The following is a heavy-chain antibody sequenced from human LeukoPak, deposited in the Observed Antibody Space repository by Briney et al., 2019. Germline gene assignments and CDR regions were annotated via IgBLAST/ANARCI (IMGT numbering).Heavy chain of an antibody. J-gene: IGHJ4*02. CDR1: GFTFSSYA. V-gene: IGHV3-30*04. D-gene: IGHD1-26*01. CDR2: ISYDGSNK. Sequence: GGSLRLSCAASGFTFSSYAMHWVRQAPGKGLEWVAVISYDGSNKYYADSVKGRFTISRDNSKTTLYLQMNSLRVEDTAVYYCAKQSGSYFAFDYWGQGTLVTVSS. CDR3: AKQSGSYFAFDY.